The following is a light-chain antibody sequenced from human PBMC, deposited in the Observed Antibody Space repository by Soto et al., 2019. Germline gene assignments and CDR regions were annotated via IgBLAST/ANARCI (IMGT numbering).Light chain of an antibody. V-gene: IGKV3-11*01. J-gene: IGKJ5*01. CDR3: QHRSNWPPSIP. Sequence: VLTQSPATLSVSPGERVTLSCRASQSGSTYLAWYQQRPGQAPRLLIYDAVNRATGVPARFSGSGTGTDFALTISSLEPDDFAVYYWQHRSNWPPSIPFGQGTRLEI. CDR1: QSGSTY. CDR2: DAV.